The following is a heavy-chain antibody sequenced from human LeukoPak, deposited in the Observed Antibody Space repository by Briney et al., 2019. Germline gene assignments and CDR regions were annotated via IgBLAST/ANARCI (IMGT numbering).Heavy chain of an antibody. CDR2: IKQDGSEK. J-gene: IGHJ2*01. CDR1: GFTFSSYW. Sequence: GGSLRLSCAASGFTFSSYWMSWVRQAPGKGLEWVANIKQDGSEKYYVDSVKGRFTISRDNAKNSLYLQMNSLRAEDTAVYYCARSRRVVPAAIPYWYFDLWGRGTLVTVSS. CDR3: ARSRRVVPAAIPYWYFDL. V-gene: IGHV3-7*01. D-gene: IGHD2-2*02.